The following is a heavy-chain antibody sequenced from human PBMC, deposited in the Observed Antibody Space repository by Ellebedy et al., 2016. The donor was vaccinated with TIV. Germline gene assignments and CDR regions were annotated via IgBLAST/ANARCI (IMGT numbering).Heavy chain of an antibody. CDR2: ISSSSSYI. J-gene: IGHJ6*02. Sequence: GGSLRLXXAASGFTFSSYSMNWVRQAPGRGLEWVSSISSSSSYIYYADSVKGRFTISRDNAKNSLYLQMNSLRAEDTAVYYCARLSWYGDGMDGWGQGTTVTVSS. CDR3: ARLSWYGDGMDG. CDR1: GFTFSSYS. D-gene: IGHD6-13*01. V-gene: IGHV3-21*01.